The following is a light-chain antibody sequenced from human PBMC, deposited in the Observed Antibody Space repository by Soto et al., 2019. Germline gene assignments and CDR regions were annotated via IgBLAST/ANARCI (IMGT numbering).Light chain of an antibody. V-gene: IGLV2-14*01. Sequence: QSALTQPASVSGSPGQSITISCTGTSSDVGGYNYVSWYQQHPGKAPKLMIYEVSNRPSGVSNRFSGSKSGNTASLTISGLRAEDEAEYYCSSYTSSSTPHHVFGTGTKLTVL. J-gene: IGLJ1*01. CDR3: SSYTSSSTPHHV. CDR1: SSDVGGYNY. CDR2: EVS.